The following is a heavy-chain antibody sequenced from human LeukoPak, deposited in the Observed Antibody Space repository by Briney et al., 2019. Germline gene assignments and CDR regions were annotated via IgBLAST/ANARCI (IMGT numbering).Heavy chain of an antibody. CDR2: IRYDGSNK. Sequence: GGSLRLSCAAPGFTFSSYGMHWVRKAPGKGLEWVAVIRYDGSNKDYAHPSKGRFTISRDNSKNTLYLQRNSLRAEDTALYYCARERGDYLMGYWGQGTLVTVSS. CDR3: ARERGDYLMGY. CDR1: GFTFSSYG. V-gene: IGHV3-33*01. J-gene: IGHJ4*02. D-gene: IGHD4-17*01.